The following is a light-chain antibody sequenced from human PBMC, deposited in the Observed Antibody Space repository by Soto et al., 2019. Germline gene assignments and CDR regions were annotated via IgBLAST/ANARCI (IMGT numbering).Light chain of an antibody. CDR3: QQTYTTPA. J-gene: IGKJ1*01. V-gene: IGKV1-39*01. CDR2: GTS. Sequence: DIQMTQSPPSLSASVGDRVTLTCRASQTIGRYLNWYQQKPGKAPTLLIFGTSNLKRGVPSRFSGSGSGTDFTLTISSLQPEDFSTFYCQQTYTTPAFGQGTKVDIK. CDR1: QTIGRY.